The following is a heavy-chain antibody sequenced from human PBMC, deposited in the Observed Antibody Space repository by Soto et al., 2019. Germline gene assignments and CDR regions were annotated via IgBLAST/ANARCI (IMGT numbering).Heavy chain of an antibody. CDR1: GGSISSFY. J-gene: IGHJ5*02. V-gene: IGHV4-59*01. Sequence: SETLSLTCTVSGGSISSFYWSWIRQPPGKGLEWIGNVLYSGSTIYNPSLKSRVTISVDTSKNQFSLKLSSVTAADTAVYYCAKEVCDPNGCYGRWLDPWGQGTLVTVS. CDR2: VLYSGST. D-gene: IGHD2-2*01. CDR3: AKEVCDPNGCYGRWLDP.